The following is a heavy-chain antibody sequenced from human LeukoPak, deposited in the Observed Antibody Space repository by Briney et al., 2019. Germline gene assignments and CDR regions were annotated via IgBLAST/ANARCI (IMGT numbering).Heavy chain of an antibody. CDR1: GYTFTSYG. J-gene: IGHJ5*02. CDR2: ISAYNGNT. Sequence: ASVKVSCKASGYTFTSYGISWVRQAPGQGLEWMGWISAYNGNTNYAQKLQGRVTMTTDTSTSTANMELRSLRSDDTAVYYCARDGRMVPAARKAGHWFDPWGQGTLVTVSS. CDR3: ARDGRMVPAARKAGHWFDP. V-gene: IGHV1-18*04. D-gene: IGHD2-2*01.